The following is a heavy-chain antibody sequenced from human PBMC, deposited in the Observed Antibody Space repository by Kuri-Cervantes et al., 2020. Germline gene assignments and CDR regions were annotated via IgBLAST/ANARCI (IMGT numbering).Heavy chain of an antibody. D-gene: IGHD2-8*01. V-gene: IGHV1-2*02. J-gene: IGHJ2*01. CDR2: INPNSGGT. CDR3: ARDHIVLGVDL. Sequence: ASVKVSCKASGGTSSSYAISWVRQAPGQGLEWMGWINPNSGGTNYAQKFQGRVTMTRDTSISTAYMGLSRLRSDDTAVYYCARDHIVLGVDLWGRGTLVTVSS. CDR1: GGTSSSYA.